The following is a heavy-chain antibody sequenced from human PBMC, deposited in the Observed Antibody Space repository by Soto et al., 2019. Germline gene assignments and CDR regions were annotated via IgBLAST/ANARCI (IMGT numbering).Heavy chain of an antibody. D-gene: IGHD6-19*01. Sequence: PGGSLRLSCAVSGFTFSSSAMNWVRQAPGKGLEWVSVISGSGGSTYYADSVKGRFTISRDNSKNTLYLQMNSLRAEDTAVYYCAKIFGIAVAAAFDYWGQGTLVTVFS. CDR3: AKIFGIAVAAAFDY. J-gene: IGHJ4*02. V-gene: IGHV3-23*01. CDR1: GFTFSSSA. CDR2: ISGSGGST.